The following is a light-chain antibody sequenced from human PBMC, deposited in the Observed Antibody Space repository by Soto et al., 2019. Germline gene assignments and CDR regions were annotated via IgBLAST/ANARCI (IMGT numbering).Light chain of an antibody. CDR3: MQALQSLT. CDR2: FGS. Sequence: EIVMTQSPLTLPVTPGEPASISCRSSQSLLYNNTYNYLDWYVQKPGQSPQLLIYFGSNRAPGVPDRFSGSGSGTDFTMKINRVEAEDVGTYYCMQALQSLTFGQGTRPE. V-gene: IGKV2-28*01. CDR1: QSLLYNNTYNY. J-gene: IGKJ5*01.